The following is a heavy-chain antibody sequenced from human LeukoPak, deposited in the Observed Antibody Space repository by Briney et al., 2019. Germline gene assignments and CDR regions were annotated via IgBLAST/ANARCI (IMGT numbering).Heavy chain of an antibody. J-gene: IGHJ4*02. CDR2: ISSSSSYI. D-gene: IGHD4-17*01. V-gene: IGHV3-21*01. CDR3: ARDADIRRLRRYYFDY. Sequence: GGSLRLSCAASGFTFSSYSMNWVRQAPGKGLEWVSSISSSSSYIYYADSVKGRFTISRDNAKNSLYLQMNSLRAEDTAVYYRARDADIRRLRRYYFDYWGQGTLVTVSS. CDR1: GFTFSSYS.